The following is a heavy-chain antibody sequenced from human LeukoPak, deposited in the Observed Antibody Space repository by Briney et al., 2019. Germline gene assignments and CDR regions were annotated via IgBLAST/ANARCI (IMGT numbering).Heavy chain of an antibody. CDR3: ARDPTSGSSWAHFDY. CDR2: IYTSGST. J-gene: IGHJ4*02. Sequence: SETPSLTCTVSGGSISSYYWSWIRQPAGKGLEWIGRIYTSGSTNYNPSLKSRVTMSVDTSKNQFSLKLSSVTAADTAVYYCARDPTSGSSWAHFDYWGQGTLVTVSS. CDR1: GGSISSYY. V-gene: IGHV4-4*07. D-gene: IGHD6-13*01.